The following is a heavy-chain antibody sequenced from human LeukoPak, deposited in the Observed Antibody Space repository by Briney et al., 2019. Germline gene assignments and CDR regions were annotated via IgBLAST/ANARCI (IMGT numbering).Heavy chain of an antibody. CDR3: ARDPFDYYGPYYFDY. V-gene: IGHV3-33*05. CDR1: GLTFSSYG. CDR2: ILYDGSYK. J-gene: IGHJ4*02. Sequence: ALRLSCAASGLTFSSYGMDWVREAPGKGLEWVAAILYDGSYKYYADSVKGRFTVSRDNSKSTVFLQIDGLRAEDTAVYYCARDPFDYYGPYYFDYWGQGSLVTVSS. D-gene: IGHD3-3*01.